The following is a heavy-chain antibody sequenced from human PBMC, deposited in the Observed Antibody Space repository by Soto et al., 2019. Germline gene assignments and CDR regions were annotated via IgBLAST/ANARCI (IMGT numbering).Heavy chain of an antibody. CDR3: ARARPDIVMVVGATQGYYGMDV. J-gene: IGHJ6*04. CDR1: GFIFSGYY. Sequence: QVQLVESGGGLVKPGGSLRLSCAASGFIFSGYYMTWIRQAPGKGLEWVSYISGSGSHIYYADSVKGRFTISRDNAKNSLYLHLNSLRVEDTAVYYCARARPDIVMVVGATQGYYGMDVWGKGTTVTVSS. V-gene: IGHV3-11*01. D-gene: IGHD2-15*01. CDR2: ISGSGSHI.